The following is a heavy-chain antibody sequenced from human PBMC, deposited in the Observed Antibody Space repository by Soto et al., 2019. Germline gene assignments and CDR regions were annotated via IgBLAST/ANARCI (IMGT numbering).Heavy chain of an antibody. D-gene: IGHD2-8*01. CDR3: AREPADGAPFDY. CDR1: GGSISSYY. Sequence: LEILSLTCTVSGGSISSYYWSWIRQPPGKGLEWIGYIYYSGSTNYNPSLKSRVTISVDTSKNQFSLKLSSVTAADTAVYYCAREPADGAPFDYWGQGTLVTVSS. V-gene: IGHV4-59*01. CDR2: IYYSGST. J-gene: IGHJ4*02.